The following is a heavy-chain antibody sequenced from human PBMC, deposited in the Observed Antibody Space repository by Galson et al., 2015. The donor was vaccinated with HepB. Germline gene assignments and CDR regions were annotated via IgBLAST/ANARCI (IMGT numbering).Heavy chain of an antibody. Sequence: SLRLSCAASGFIVSNNYMSWVRQAPGKGLEWVSVIYSGGSTYYADSVKGRFTISRDNAKSTLYFQMNRLRAEDTAVYYCARMDSSGWYGGYYFDSWGQGTLVTVSS. D-gene: IGHD6-19*01. CDR3: ARMDSSGWYGGYYFDS. J-gene: IGHJ4*02. V-gene: IGHV3-53*01. CDR1: GFIVSNNY. CDR2: IYSGGST.